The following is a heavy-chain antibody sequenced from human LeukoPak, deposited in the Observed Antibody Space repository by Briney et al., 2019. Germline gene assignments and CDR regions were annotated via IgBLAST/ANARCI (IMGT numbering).Heavy chain of an antibody. D-gene: IGHD3-22*01. Sequence: SETLSLTCAVYGGSLSGYYRSWIRQPPGKGLEWIGEIHPSGSTYSKPSLESRVTMSVDTSKNHFSLKLTSVTAADTAVYYCARGGDSKESGYWGQGTLVTVSS. V-gene: IGHV4-34*01. J-gene: IGHJ4*02. CDR2: IHPSGST. CDR3: ARGGDSKESGY. CDR1: GGSLSGYY.